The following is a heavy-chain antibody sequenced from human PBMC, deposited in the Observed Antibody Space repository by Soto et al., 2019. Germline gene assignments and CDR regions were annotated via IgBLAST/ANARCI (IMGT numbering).Heavy chain of an antibody. CDR3: ARAEYRYNWFDP. CDR1: GCSISSYY. D-gene: IGHD6-6*01. J-gene: IGHJ5*02. Sequence: LETLSLTCTFSGCSISSYYWILIRQPLGKGLEWIGYIYYSGSTNYNPSLKSRVTISVDTSKNQFSLKLSSVTAADTAVYYCARAEYRYNWFDPWGQGTLVTVSS. V-gene: IGHV4-59*01. CDR2: IYYSGST.